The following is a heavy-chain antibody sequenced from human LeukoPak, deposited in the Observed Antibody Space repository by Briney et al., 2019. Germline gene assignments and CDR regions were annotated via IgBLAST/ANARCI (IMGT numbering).Heavy chain of an antibody. D-gene: IGHD4-17*01. CDR2: IYDSGST. CDR1: GFSISSGDYY. J-gene: IGHJ1*01. CDR3: ARAYGDYVEYFQH. Sequence: SETLSLTCTVSGFSISSGDYYWSWIRQPPGMGLEWIVYIYDSGSTYYNPSLKSRVTISVDTSKNQFSLKLSSVTAADTAVYYCARAYGDYVEYFQHWGQGTLVTVSS. V-gene: IGHV4-30-4*01.